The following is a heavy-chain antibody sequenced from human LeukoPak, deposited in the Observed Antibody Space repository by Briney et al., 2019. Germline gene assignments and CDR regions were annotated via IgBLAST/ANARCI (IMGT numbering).Heavy chain of an antibody. J-gene: IGHJ4*02. CDR1: GFTFSTYA. D-gene: IGHD4-17*01. CDR2: VSNSGYST. V-gene: IGHV3-23*01. CDR3: AKEGAPYYGDYDY. Sequence: PGGSLRLSCAASGFTFSTYAMSWVRQAPGKGLEWVSGVSNSGYSTYYADSVKGRFTISRDNSKNTLYLQLSSLRAEDTAVYYCAKEGAPYYGDYDYWGQGTLVTVSS.